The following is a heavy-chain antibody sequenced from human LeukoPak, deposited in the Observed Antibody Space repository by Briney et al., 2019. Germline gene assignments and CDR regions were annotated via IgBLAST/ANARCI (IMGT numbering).Heavy chain of an antibody. CDR1: GFTFSSYG. V-gene: IGHV3-33*01. CDR3: ARGYPSKYGDYFDY. CDR2: IWYDGSNK. Sequence: GGSLRLSCAASGFTFSSYGMHWVRQAPGKGLEWVAVIWYDGSNKYYADSVKGRFTISRDNSKNTLYLQMNSLRAEDTAVYYCARGYPSKYGDYFDYWGQGTLVTVFS. D-gene: IGHD4-17*01. J-gene: IGHJ4*02.